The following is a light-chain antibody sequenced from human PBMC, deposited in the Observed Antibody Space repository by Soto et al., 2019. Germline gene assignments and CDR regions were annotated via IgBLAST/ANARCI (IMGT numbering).Light chain of an antibody. V-gene: IGKV1-39*01. Sequence: QMTQSPSSLSASVGDRVTITCRASQSISGYLNWYQQEPGKAPQLLIYAASTLQSGVPSRFSGSGSGTDFTLTISSLQPEDFATYYCQQSSTTPWTFGQGTKVEI. CDR2: AAS. CDR1: QSISGY. CDR3: QQSSTTPWT. J-gene: IGKJ1*01.